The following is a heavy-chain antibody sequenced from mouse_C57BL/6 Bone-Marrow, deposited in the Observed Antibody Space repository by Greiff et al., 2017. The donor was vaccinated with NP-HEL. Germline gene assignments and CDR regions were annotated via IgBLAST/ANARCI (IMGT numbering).Heavy chain of an antibody. CDR2: IYPGDGGT. Sequence: QVQLKEPGPELVKPGASVKLSCKASGYAFSSSWMHWVKQRPGRGLEWIGRIYPGDGGTNYNGKFKGKATLTADKSSSTAYMQLSSLTSEDSAVCFCAREVGRWLPCDWYFDVWGTGTTVTVSS. V-gene: IGHV1-82*01. J-gene: IGHJ1*03. D-gene: IGHD2-3*01. CDR3: AREVGRWLPCDWYFDV. CDR1: GYAFSSSW.